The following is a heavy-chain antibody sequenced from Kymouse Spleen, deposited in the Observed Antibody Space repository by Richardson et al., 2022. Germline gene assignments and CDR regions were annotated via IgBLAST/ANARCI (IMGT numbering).Heavy chain of an antibody. V-gene: IGHV4-61*01. CDR2: IYYSGST. Sequence: QVQLQESGPGLVKPSETLSLTCTVSGGSVSSGSYYWSWIRQPPGKGLEWIGYIYYSGSTNYNPSLKSRVTISVDTSKNQFSLKLSSVTAADTAVYYCARDSGHFDYWGQGTLVTVSS. CDR3: ARDSGHFDY. D-gene: IGHD5-12*01. J-gene: IGHJ4*02. CDR1: GGSVSSGSYY.